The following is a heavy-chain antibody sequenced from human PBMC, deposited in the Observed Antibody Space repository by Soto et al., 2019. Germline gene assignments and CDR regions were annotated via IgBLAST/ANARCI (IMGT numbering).Heavy chain of an antibody. CDR3: VKFRGRAYHYYYMDV. Sequence: DVQLLESGGGSVQRGGSLRLSCAASGFTFSTYGMTWVRQAPGKGLEWVSYGGSGGSRYYADSVKGRFTISRDNSKNTLNLQMNSLRAEDTAVYYCVKFRGRAYHYYYMDVWGNGTTVTVSS. J-gene: IGHJ6*03. CDR1: GFTFSTYG. CDR2: YGGSGGSR. V-gene: IGHV3-23*01. D-gene: IGHD3-16*01.